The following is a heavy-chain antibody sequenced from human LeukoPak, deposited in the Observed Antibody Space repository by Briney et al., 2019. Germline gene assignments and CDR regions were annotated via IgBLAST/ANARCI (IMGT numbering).Heavy chain of an antibody. J-gene: IGHJ4*02. CDR1: GFTFSSYA. CDR3: ARESYVWGSYRYYFDY. Sequence: GGSLRLSCAASGFTFSSYAMHWVRQAPGKGLEWVAVISYDGSNKYYADSVKGRFTISRDNSKNTLYLQMNSLRAEDTAVYYCARESYVWGSYRYYFDYWGQGTLVTVSS. D-gene: IGHD3-16*02. V-gene: IGHV3-30-3*01. CDR2: ISYDGSNK.